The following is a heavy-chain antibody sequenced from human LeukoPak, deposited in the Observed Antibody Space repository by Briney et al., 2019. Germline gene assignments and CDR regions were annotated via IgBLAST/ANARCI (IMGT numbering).Heavy chain of an antibody. D-gene: IGHD5-12*01. CDR2: IYHSGST. Sequence: SETLSLTCTVSGYSISSGYYWGWIRQPPGKGLEWIGSIYHSGSTYYNPSLKSRVTISVDTSKNQFSLKLSSVTAADTAVYYCAGERRGYGDFDYWGQGTLVTVSS. V-gene: IGHV4-38-2*02. J-gene: IGHJ4*02. CDR1: GYSISSGYY. CDR3: AGERRGYGDFDY.